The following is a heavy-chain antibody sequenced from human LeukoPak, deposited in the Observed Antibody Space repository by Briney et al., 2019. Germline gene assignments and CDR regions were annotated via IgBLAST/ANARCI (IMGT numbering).Heavy chain of an antibody. V-gene: IGHV1-18*01. CDR3: ARGNWNDEGWFDP. Sequence: ASVTVSCKASGYTFTSYDINWVRQATGQGLEWMGWISAYNGNTNYAQKLQGRVTMTTDTSTSTAYMELRSLRSDDTAVYYCARGNWNDEGWFDPWGQGTLVTVSS. D-gene: IGHD1-20*01. CDR2: ISAYNGNT. J-gene: IGHJ5*02. CDR1: GYTFTSYD.